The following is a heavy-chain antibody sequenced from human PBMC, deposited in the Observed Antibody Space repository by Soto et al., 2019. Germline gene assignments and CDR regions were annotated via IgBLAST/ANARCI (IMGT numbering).Heavy chain of an antibody. CDR1: GGSVSSGDYY. CDR3: ARERTGDPTFFDY. V-gene: IGHV4-61*08. Sequence: SETLSLTCTVSGGSVSSGDYYWSWIRQPPGKGLQWIGYVYYSGSTDYNPSLKSRVTISVDTSKNQFSLKLTSVTVADTAVYYCARERTGDPTFFDYWGQGTLVTVSS. J-gene: IGHJ4*02. CDR2: VYYSGST.